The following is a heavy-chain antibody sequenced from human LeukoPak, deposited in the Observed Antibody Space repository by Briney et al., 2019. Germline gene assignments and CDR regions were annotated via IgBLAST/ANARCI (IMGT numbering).Heavy chain of an antibody. CDR2: ISYDGSNK. Sequence: GGSLRLSCAASGFTFSSYGMHWVRQAPGKGLEWVAVISYDGSNKYYADSVKGRFTISRDNSKNTLYLQMDSLRAEDTAVYYCAKSDFDYWGQGTLVTVSS. V-gene: IGHV3-30*18. CDR1: GFTFSSYG. J-gene: IGHJ4*02. CDR3: AKSDFDY.